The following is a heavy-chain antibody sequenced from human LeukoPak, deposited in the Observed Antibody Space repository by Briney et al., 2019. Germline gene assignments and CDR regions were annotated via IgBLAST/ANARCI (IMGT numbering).Heavy chain of an antibody. CDR2: IYSGGST. D-gene: IGHD4-17*01. Sequence: GGSLRLSCAVSGFTVSTNYMSWVRRAPGKGLDWVSVIYSGGSTYYADSVKGRFTISRDNSKNTLYLQMNSLRAEDTAVYYCARRGYGDYAPFDYWGQGTLVTVSS. V-gene: IGHV3-66*04. CDR1: GFTVSTNY. J-gene: IGHJ4*02. CDR3: ARRGYGDYAPFDY.